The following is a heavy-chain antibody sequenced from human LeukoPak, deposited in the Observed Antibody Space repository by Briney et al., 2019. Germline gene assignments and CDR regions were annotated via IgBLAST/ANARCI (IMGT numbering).Heavy chain of an antibody. CDR1: GGGFRSFA. Sequence: ASVKVSCKASGGGFRSFAITWVRQAPGQGLEWMGRIIPILGITNYAQRFQGRVTLTADRSTNTANMELYSLGSEDTAVYYCASAVDYGDPSFDFWGQGTLVTVSS. V-gene: IGHV1-69*04. D-gene: IGHD4-17*01. J-gene: IGHJ4*02. CDR3: ASAVDYGDPSFDF. CDR2: IIPILGIT.